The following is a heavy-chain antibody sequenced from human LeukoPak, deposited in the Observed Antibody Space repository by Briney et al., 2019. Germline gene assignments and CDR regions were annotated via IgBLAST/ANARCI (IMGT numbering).Heavy chain of an antibody. Sequence: GGSLRLSCVASVFTYNNYWMQRVRQVSGKGPVWVSRINPDGTNIDYADFVKGRFTISRDNAKSLLFLNMKGLRADDTALYYCAKDLSWNTADRWGQGTLVTVSS. J-gene: IGHJ5*02. V-gene: IGHV3-74*01. CDR3: AKDLSWNTADR. D-gene: IGHD1/OR15-1a*01. CDR1: VFTYNNYW. CDR2: INPDGTNI.